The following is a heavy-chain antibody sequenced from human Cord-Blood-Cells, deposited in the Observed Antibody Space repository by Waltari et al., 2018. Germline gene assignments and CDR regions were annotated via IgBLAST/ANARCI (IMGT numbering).Heavy chain of an antibody. V-gene: IGHV4-39*01. CDR3: ATPFIAAAGTGPFDY. CDR1: GGSISSSSYY. Sequence: QLQLQESGPGLVKPSETLSLTCTVSGGSISSSSYYWGWIRQPPGKGLEWIGSIYYRGRTYYNPSLKSRVPISVDTSKTQFSLKLSSVTAADTAVYYCATPFIAAAGTGPFDYWGQGTLVTVSS. J-gene: IGHJ4*02. D-gene: IGHD6-13*01. CDR2: IYYRGRT.